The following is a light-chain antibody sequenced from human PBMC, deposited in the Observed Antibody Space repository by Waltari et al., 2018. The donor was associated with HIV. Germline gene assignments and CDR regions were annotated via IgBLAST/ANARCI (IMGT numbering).Light chain of an antibody. Sequence: QSALTQPASVSRSPGQSVTNSCTGPASDLEPHNCVSWYQQHPANVPKLTSYRVTSRPSGVPPRFSGSKSGNTASLTISGLRAEDEALYYCSTHTGNDTLAFGGGTKLTVL. CDR3: STHTGNDTLA. J-gene: IGLJ2*01. CDR2: RVT. V-gene: IGLV2-14*03. CDR1: ASDLEPHNC.